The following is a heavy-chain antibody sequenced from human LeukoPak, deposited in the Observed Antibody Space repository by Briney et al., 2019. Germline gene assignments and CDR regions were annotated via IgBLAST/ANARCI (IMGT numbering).Heavy chain of an antibody. Sequence: PSETLSLTCTVSGGSISSYYWSWIRQPAGKGLEWIGRIYTSGSTNYNPSLKSRVTMSVDTSKNQFSLKLSSVTAADTAVYYCARDWYYYGSGSYYHPFDYWGQGTLVTVSS. V-gene: IGHV4-4*07. CDR1: GGSISSYY. J-gene: IGHJ4*02. CDR3: ARDWYYYGSGSYYHPFDY. D-gene: IGHD3-10*01. CDR2: IYTSGST.